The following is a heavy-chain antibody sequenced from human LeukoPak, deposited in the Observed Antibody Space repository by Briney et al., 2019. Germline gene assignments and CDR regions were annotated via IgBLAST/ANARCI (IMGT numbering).Heavy chain of an antibody. D-gene: IGHD2-8*01. CDR3: ARDTVNGPFVISLDL. V-gene: IGHV3-23*01. CDR2: ISGSGGST. Sequence: GGSLRLSCAASGFTFSDYEMNWVRQAPGKGLEWVSTISGSGGSTSYADSVKGRFTISRDNSKNTLYLQMNSLGDEDTAVYYCARDTVNGPFVISLDLWGQGVLVTVSS. CDR1: GFTFSDYE. J-gene: IGHJ5*02.